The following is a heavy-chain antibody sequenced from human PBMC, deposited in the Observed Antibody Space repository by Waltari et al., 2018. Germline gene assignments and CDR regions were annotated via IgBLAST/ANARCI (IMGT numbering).Heavy chain of an antibody. V-gene: IGHV4-59*01. CDR1: GGSISSYY. CDR3: ARAASSGYTHYYYYGMDV. CDR2: IYYSGST. D-gene: IGHD3-22*01. J-gene: IGHJ6*02. Sequence: QVQLQASGPGLVKPSEPLSLTCTVSGGSISSYYWSWIRQPHGKGLEWIGYIYYSGSTNYNPSLKSRVTISVDTSKNQFSLKLSSVTAADTAVYYCARAASSGYTHYYYYGMDVWGQGTTVTVSS.